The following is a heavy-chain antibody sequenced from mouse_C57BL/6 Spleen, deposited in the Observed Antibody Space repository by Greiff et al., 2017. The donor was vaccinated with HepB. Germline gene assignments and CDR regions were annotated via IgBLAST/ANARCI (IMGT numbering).Heavy chain of an antibody. D-gene: IGHD1-1*01. V-gene: IGHV1-80*01. J-gene: IGHJ4*01. CDR2: IYPGDGDT. CDR3: ARHTTVYYYAMDY. CDR1: GYAFSSYW. Sequence: QVQLQQSGAELVKPGASVKISCKASGYAFSSYWMNWVKQRPGKGLEWIGQIYPGDGDTNYNGKFKGKATLTEDKSSSTAYMQLSSLTSEDSAVYFCARHTTVYYYAMDYWGQGTSVTVSS.